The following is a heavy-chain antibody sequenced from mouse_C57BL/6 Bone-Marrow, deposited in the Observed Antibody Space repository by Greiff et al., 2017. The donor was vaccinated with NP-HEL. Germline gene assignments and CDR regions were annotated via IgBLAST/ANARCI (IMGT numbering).Heavy chain of an antibody. J-gene: IGHJ4*01. Sequence: VQLQQSGAELVRPGASVKLSCTASGFNIKDDYMHWVKQRPEQGLEWIGWIDPENGDTEYASKFQGKATITADTSSNTAYLQLSSLTSEDTAVYYCTRRGWAYAMDYWGQGTSVTVSS. CDR2: IDPENGDT. CDR1: GFNIKDDY. V-gene: IGHV14-4*01. D-gene: IGHD1-1*02. CDR3: TRRGWAYAMDY.